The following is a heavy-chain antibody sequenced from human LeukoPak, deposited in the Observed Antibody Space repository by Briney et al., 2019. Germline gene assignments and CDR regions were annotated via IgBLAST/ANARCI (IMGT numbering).Heavy chain of an antibody. V-gene: IGHV4-39*01. CDR2: IYYSGST. CDR3: PTVRFGHGVY. J-gene: IGHJ4*02. Sequence: TSETLSLTCTVSGDSISRSIYYWGWIRQPPGKGLEWIGSIYYSGSTFFNPSLESRATISVDTSKNQFSLRLTSVTAADTAVYSCPTVRFGHGVYWGQGTLVTVSS. D-gene: IGHD3-10*01. CDR1: GDSISRSIYY.